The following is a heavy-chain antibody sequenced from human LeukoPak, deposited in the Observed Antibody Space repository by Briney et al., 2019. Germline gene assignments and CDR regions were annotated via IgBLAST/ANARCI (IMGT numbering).Heavy chain of an antibody. CDR2: ISGSGGST. Sequence: GGSLRLSCAASGFTFSSYAMSWVRQAPGKGLEWVSTISGSGGSTYYADSVKGRFTISRDNSKNTLYLQMNSLRAEDTAVYYCAKDRGITMIVVVFVFDYWGQGTLVTVSS. D-gene: IGHD3-22*01. J-gene: IGHJ4*02. V-gene: IGHV3-23*01. CDR1: GFTFSSYA. CDR3: AKDRGITMIVVVFVFDY.